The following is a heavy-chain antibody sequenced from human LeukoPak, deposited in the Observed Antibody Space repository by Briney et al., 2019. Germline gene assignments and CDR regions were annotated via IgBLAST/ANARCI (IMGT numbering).Heavy chain of an antibody. CDR1: GFTFNSYE. D-gene: IGHD3-22*01. J-gene: IGHJ4*02. Sequence: GGSLRLSCAASGFTFNSYEMNWVRQAPGKGLEWVSYISSSGSTIYYADSVKGRFTISRDNAKNSLYLQMNSLRAEDTAVYYCARESYDSSGYYYSYHFDYWGQGTLVTVSS. CDR2: ISSSGSTI. V-gene: IGHV3-48*03. CDR3: ARESYDSSGYYYSYHFDY.